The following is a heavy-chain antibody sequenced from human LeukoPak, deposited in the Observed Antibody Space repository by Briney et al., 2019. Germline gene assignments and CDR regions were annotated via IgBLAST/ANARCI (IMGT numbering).Heavy chain of an antibody. D-gene: IGHD2-8*02. V-gene: IGHV1-69*04. CDR2: IIPILGIA. Sequence: ASVKVSCKASGGTFSSYAISWVRQAPGQGLEWMGRIIPILGIANYAQKFQGRVTITADKSTSTAYMELSSLRSEDTAVYYCSTEDKYCTGANCGVFWGQGTLVTVSS. CDR1: GGTFSSYA. CDR3: STEDKYCTGANCGVF. J-gene: IGHJ4*02.